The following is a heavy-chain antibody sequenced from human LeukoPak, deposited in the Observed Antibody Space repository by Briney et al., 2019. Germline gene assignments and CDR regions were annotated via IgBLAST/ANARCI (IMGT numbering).Heavy chain of an antibody. J-gene: IGHJ5*02. CDR3: ARDLLLLDCSSTSCYAYNWFDP. CDR1: GGSISSGSYY. V-gene: IGHV4-61*02. D-gene: IGHD2-2*01. Sequence: TSETLSLTCTVSGGSISSGSYYWSWIRQPAGKGLEWIGRIYTSGSTNYNPSLKSRVTISVDTSKNQFSLKLSSVTAADTAVYYCARDLLLLDCSSTSCYAYNWFDPWGQGTLVTVSS. CDR2: IYTSGST.